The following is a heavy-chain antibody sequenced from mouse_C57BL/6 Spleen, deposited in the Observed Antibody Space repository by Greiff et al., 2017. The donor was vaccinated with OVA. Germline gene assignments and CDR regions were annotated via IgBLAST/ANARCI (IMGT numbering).Heavy chain of an antibody. CDR3: ARDYYCSSYVFAY. J-gene: IGHJ3*01. CDR1: GYTFTSYW. Sequence: QVQLQQPGAELVMPGASVKLSCKASGYTFTSYWMHWVKQRPGQGLEWIGEIDPSDSYTNYNQKFKGKSTLTVDKSSSTAYMQLSSLTSEDSAVYYGARDYYCSSYVFAYWGQGTLVTVSA. CDR2: IDPSDSYT. V-gene: IGHV1-69*01. D-gene: IGHD1-1*01.